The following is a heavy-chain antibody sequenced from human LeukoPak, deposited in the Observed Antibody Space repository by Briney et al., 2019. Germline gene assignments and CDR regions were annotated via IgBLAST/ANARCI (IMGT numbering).Heavy chain of an antibody. Sequence: SETLSLTCTVSGGSISSYYWSWIRQPPGKGLEWIGYIYYRGSTNYNPSLKSRVTISIDTSKNQFSLKLSSVTAADTAVYYCARDLRVGGSSGWYAFDIWGQGKMVTVPS. CDR3: ARDLRVGGSSGWYAFDI. J-gene: IGHJ3*02. CDR2: IYYRGST. D-gene: IGHD6-19*01. V-gene: IGHV4-59*01. CDR1: GGSISSYY.